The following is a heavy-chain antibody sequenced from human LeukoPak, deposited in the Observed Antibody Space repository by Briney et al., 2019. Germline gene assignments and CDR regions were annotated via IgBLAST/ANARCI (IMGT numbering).Heavy chain of an antibody. J-gene: IGHJ4*02. Sequence: SETLSLTCAVYGGSFSGCYWSWIRQPPGKGLEWIGEINHSGSTNYNPSLKSRVTISVDTSKNQFSLKLSSVTAADTAVYYCARRYYYDSSGPSRLDRYFDYWGQGTLVTVSS. CDR3: ARRYYYDSSGPSRLDRYFDY. V-gene: IGHV4-34*01. D-gene: IGHD3-22*01. CDR1: GGSFSGCY. CDR2: INHSGST.